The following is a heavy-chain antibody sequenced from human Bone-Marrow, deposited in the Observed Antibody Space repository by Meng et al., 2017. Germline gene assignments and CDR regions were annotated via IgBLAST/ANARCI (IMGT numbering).Heavy chain of an antibody. D-gene: IGHD2-2*02. J-gene: IGHJ6*02. Sequence: ASVKVSCKASGYTFTGYYMHWVRQAPGQGLEWMGWINPNSGGTNYAQKFQGRVTMTRDTSISTAYMELSRLRSDDTAVYYCASTDCSSTSCYTGYYYYGMDVWGQGTTVTVSS. V-gene: IGHV1-2*02. CDR2: INPNSGGT. CDR3: ASTDCSSTSCYTGYYYYGMDV. CDR1: GYTFTGYY.